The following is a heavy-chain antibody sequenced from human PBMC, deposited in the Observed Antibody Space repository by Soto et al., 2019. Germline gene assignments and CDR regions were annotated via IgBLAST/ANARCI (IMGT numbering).Heavy chain of an antibody. CDR2: LSYNGNKK. CDR3: AKLGGSLNDFNRFDS. Sequence: PGGSLRLSGAASGFTFTAFGMHWVRQAPGKGLEWVGGLSYNGNKKYYGNSVKGRFTVSRDNSKKILYLEMNSLRKEDSAVYFCAKLGGSLNDFNRFDSWGQGTLVTVSS. V-gene: IGHV3-30*18. J-gene: IGHJ4*02. CDR1: GFTFTAFG. D-gene: IGHD1-1*01.